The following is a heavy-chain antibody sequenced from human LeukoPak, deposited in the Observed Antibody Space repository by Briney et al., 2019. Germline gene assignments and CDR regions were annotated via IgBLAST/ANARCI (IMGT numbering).Heavy chain of an antibody. D-gene: IGHD2-8*01. CDR1: GYTFTSYD. J-gene: IGHJ5*02. CDR3: ARGPRHTRHRYCTNGVCYVVWFDP. CDR2: MNPNSGNT. V-gene: IGHV1-8*01. Sequence: SLKVSCKASGYTFTSYDINWVRQATGQGLEWMGWMNPNSGNTGYAQKFQGRVTMTRNTSISTAYMELSSLRSEDTAVYYCARGPRHTRHRYCTNGVCYVVWFDPWGQGTLVTVSS.